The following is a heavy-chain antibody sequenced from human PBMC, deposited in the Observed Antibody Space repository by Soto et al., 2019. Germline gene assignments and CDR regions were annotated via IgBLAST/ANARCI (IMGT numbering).Heavy chain of an antibody. Sequence: GGSLKLSCPASGYTVSRYDMHRGRQAPGKGLEGVAVIWHDGSDKYYVDSVKGRFTISRDNSKNTLDLQMNSLRAEDTAVYYCVREAIVASTVPHNWVDSWGQGT. V-gene: IGHV3-33*01. J-gene: IGHJ5*01. CDR2: IWHDGSDK. CDR1: GYTVSRYD. D-gene: IGHD5-12*01. CDR3: VREAIVASTVPHNWVDS.